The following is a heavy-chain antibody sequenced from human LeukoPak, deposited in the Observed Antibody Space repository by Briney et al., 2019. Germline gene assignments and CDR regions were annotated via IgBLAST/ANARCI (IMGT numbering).Heavy chain of an antibody. CDR1: GFTFNNYA. D-gene: IGHD4-17*01. CDR2: ISGGGETT. J-gene: IGHJ4*02. Sequence: GGSLRLSRAASGFTFNNYAMNWVRQAPGKGVAWVSSISGGGETTYYADSAKGRFTISRDNSQNTLYLQMNSLRAEDTAVYYCARDYADYVGYFFFDYWGQGTLVTVSS. CDR3: ARDYADYVGYFFFDY. V-gene: IGHV3-23*01.